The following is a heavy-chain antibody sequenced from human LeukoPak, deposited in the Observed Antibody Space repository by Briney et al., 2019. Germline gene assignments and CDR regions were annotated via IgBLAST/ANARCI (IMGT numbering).Heavy chain of an antibody. D-gene: IGHD3-3*01. Sequence: SVKVSCKASGGTFSSYTISWVRQAPGQGLEWMGRIIPILGIANYAQKFQGRVTITADESTSTAYMGLSSLRSEDTAVYYCARYYDFWSGQTRNWFDPWGQGTLVTVSS. J-gene: IGHJ5*02. CDR1: GGTFSSYT. CDR3: ARYYDFWSGQTRNWFDP. V-gene: IGHV1-69*02. CDR2: IIPILGIA.